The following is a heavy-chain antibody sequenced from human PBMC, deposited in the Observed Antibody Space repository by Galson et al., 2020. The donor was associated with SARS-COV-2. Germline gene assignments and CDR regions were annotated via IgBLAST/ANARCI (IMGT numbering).Heavy chain of an antibody. V-gene: IGHV3-7*01. J-gene: IGHJ6*02. Sequence: GGSLRLSCAASGFTFSNYLMSWVRQAPGKGLEWVANIKHDGREKYYVASVKGRFTISRDNAKNSLYLQMNSLTGEDTAVYFCARDQWELLSGGNKYYYYYGMDVWGQGTTVTVSS. D-gene: IGHD1-26*01. CDR3: ARDQWELLSGGNKYYYYYGMDV. CDR2: IKHDGREK. CDR1: GFTFSNYL.